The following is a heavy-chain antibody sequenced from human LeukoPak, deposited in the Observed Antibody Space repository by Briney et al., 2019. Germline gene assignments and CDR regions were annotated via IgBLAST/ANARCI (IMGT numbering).Heavy chain of an antibody. J-gene: IGHJ4*02. CDR1: GFTFSNAW. CDR2: IKSKTDGGTT. D-gene: IGHD4-17*01. CDR3: ARSYGDYFDY. V-gene: IGHV3-15*01. Sequence: GGSLRLSCAASGFTFSNAWMSWVRQAPGRGLEWVGRIKSKTDGGTTDYAAPVKGRFTISRDDSKNTLYLQMNSLKTEDTAVYYCARSYGDYFDYWGQGTLVTVSS.